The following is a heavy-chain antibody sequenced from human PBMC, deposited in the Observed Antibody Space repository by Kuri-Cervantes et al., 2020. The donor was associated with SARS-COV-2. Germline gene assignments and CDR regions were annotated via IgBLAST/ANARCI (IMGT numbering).Heavy chain of an antibody. CDR3: ARDQGAHIAVAVVFDY. CDR1: GFTFSNYA. Sequence: GESLKISCSASGFTFSNYAMHWVRQAPGKGLEWVAVISYDGSNKYYADSVKGRFTISRDNSKNTLYLQMNSLRAEDTAVYYCARDQGAHIAVAVVFDYWGQGTLVTVSS. J-gene: IGHJ4*02. V-gene: IGHV3-30-3*01. D-gene: IGHD6-19*01. CDR2: ISYDGSNK.